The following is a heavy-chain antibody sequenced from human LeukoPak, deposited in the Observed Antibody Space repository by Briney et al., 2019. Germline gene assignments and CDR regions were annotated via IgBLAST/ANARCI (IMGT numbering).Heavy chain of an antibody. J-gene: IGHJ5*02. Sequence: SETLSLTCTVSGGSISSSSYYWGWIRQPPGKGLEWIGSIYYSGSTYYNPSLKSRVTISVGTSKNQFSLKLSSVTAADTAVYYCASDYYDSSGYYSNWFDPWGQGTLVTVSS. CDR2: IYYSGST. CDR1: GGSISSSSYY. CDR3: ASDYYDSSGYYSNWFDP. D-gene: IGHD3-22*01. V-gene: IGHV4-39*01.